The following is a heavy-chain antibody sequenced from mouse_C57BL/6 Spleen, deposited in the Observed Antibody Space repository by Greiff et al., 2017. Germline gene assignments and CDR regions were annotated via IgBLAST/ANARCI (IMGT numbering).Heavy chain of an antibody. J-gene: IGHJ1*03. V-gene: IGHV2-5*01. D-gene: IGHD2-4*01. CDR1: GFSLTSYC. CDR3: ARREDYAYFDG. Sequence: QVQLQQSGPGLVQPSQSLSITCTVSGFSLTSYCVHWVRQYPGKSLEWLGVIWRGGSTDYNAAFMSRPSITKDNSKSQVFFKMDSVQADDTAIYCGARREDYAYFDGWGTGTTVTVSS. CDR2: IWRGGST.